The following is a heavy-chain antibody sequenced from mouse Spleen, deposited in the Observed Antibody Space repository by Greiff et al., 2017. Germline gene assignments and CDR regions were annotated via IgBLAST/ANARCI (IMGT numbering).Heavy chain of an antibody. CDR3: ASRFYYGSSYWFAY. CDR1: GYSITSGYY. V-gene: IGHV3-6*01. J-gene: IGHJ3*01. CDR2: ISYDGSN. D-gene: IGHD1-1*01. Sequence: ESGPGLVKPSQSLSLTCSVTGYSITSGYYWNWIRQFPGNKLEWMGYISYDGSNNYNPSLKNRISITRDTSKNQFFLKLNSVTTEDTATYYCASRFYYGSSYWFAYWGQGTLVTVSA.